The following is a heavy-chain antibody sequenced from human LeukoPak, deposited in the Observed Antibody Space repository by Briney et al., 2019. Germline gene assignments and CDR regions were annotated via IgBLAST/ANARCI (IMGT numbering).Heavy chain of an antibody. V-gene: IGHV4-4*09. CDR2: IYTSGST. D-gene: IGHD2-8*02. Sequence: SETLSLTCTVSGGSISSYYWSWIRQPPGKGLEWIGYIYTSGSTNYNPSLKSRVTISVDTSKNQFSLQLSSVTAADTAVYYCARSWSYYYYYYMDVWGKGTTVTVSS. J-gene: IGHJ6*03. CDR3: ARSWSYYYYYYMDV. CDR1: GGSISSYY.